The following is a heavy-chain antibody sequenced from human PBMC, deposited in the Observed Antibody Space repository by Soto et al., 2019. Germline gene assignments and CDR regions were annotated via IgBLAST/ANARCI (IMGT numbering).Heavy chain of an antibody. CDR3: ARDQPGYSYGYGLGY. CDR2: ISSSSSYI. J-gene: IGHJ4*02. CDR1: GFTFSSYS. D-gene: IGHD5-18*01. V-gene: IGHV3-21*01. Sequence: EVQLVESGGGLVKPGGSLRLSCAASGFTFSSYSMNWVRQAPGKGLEWVSSISSSSSYIYYADSVKGRFTISRDNARTGVYRQMNSLRAEDTAVYYCARDQPGYSYGYGLGYWGQGTLVTVSS.